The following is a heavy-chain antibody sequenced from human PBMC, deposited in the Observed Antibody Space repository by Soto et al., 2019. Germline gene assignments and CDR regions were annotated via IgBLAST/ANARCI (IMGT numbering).Heavy chain of an antibody. D-gene: IGHD3-16*02. Sequence: GESLKISCKGSGYSFTSYWIGWVRQMPGKGLEWMGIIYPGDSDTRYSPSFQGQVTISADKSISTAYLQWSSLKASDTAMYYCARSPRPQTYYDYVWGSYRHYYFDYWGQGTLVTVSS. V-gene: IGHV5-51*01. CDR3: ARSPRPQTYYDYVWGSYRHYYFDY. CDR2: IYPGDSDT. CDR1: GYSFTSYW. J-gene: IGHJ4*02.